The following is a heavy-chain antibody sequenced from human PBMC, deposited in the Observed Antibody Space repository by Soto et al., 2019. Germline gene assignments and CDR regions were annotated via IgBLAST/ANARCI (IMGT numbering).Heavy chain of an antibody. J-gene: IGHJ5*02. CDR3: TRGGGLTIFGGGWFDP. CDR1: GGSISGHY. CDR2: VFYSGTT. D-gene: IGHD3-3*01. V-gene: IGHV4-59*11. Sequence: QVQLQESGPGLVQPSETLSLTCTVSGGSISGHYWNWIRQPPGKGLEWIGYVFYSGTTHYNPSLESRVTLSVDTSKNQFYLKLHSVTAADTAVYYCTRGGGLTIFGGGWFDPWGQGTLVTVSS.